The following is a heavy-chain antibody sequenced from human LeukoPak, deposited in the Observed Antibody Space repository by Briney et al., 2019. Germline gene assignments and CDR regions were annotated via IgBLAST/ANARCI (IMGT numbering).Heavy chain of an antibody. CDR3: ARAEFMVRGVVGYGMDV. CDR2: IGTAGDT. CDR1: GFTFSSYD. Sequence: PGGSLRLSCAASGFTFSSYDMHWVRQATGKGLEWVSAIGTAGDTYYPGSVKGRFTISRENAKNSLYIQMNSLRAGDTAVYYCARAEFMVRGVVGYGMDVWGQGTTVTVSS. J-gene: IGHJ6*02. D-gene: IGHD3-10*01. V-gene: IGHV3-13*01.